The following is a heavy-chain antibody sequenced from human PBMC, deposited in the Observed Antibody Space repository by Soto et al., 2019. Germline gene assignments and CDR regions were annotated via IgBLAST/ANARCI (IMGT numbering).Heavy chain of an antibody. J-gene: IGHJ4*02. D-gene: IGHD3-10*01. CDR2: IYSGGST. CDR3: AREGSGSFYI. V-gene: IGHV3-66*01. CDR1: GFTVSSNY. Sequence: ESGGGLVQPGGSLRLSCAASGFTVSSNYMSWVRQAPGKGLEWVSVIYSGGSTDYTDSVKGRFTISRDISKNTVYLQMNSLRAEDTAVYYCAREGSGSFYIWGQGTLVTVPS.